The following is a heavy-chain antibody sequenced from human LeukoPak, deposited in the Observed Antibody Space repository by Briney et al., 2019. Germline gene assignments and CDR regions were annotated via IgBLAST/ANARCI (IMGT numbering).Heavy chain of an antibody. CDR2: ISSSGSTI. D-gene: IGHD3-22*01. Sequence: GGSLRLSCAASGFTFSDYYMSWIRQAPGKGLEWVSYISSSGSTIYYADSVKGRFTISRDNAKNSLYLQMNSLRAEDTAVYYCARGRSTMIVVSTVAFDIWGQGTMVTVSS. CDR3: ARGRSTMIVVSTVAFDI. V-gene: IGHV3-11*01. J-gene: IGHJ3*02. CDR1: GFTFSDYY.